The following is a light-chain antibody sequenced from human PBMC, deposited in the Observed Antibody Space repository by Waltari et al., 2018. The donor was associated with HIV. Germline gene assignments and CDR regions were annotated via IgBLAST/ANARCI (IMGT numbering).Light chain of an antibody. CDR1: TAPVTTSPF. Sequence: QTVVAQDASLTVSPGGTVTLTCASTTAPVTTSPFPAWFQLRPGQGPRPLIDGTLNKHSWTAARFSGSPIGGTAALTLSGVQPEDEADYVCLLDCHGPSWLFGRGTRLTVL. J-gene: IGLJ3*02. CDR2: GTL. V-gene: IGLV7-43*01. CDR3: LLDCHGPSWL.